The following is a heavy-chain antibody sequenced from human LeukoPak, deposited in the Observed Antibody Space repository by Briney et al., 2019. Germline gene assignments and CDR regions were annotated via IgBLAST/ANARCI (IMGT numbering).Heavy chain of an antibody. CDR1: GYTFTGYY. Sequence: ASLKVSCKASGYTFTGYYMHWMRQAPGQGLEWMGWINPNSGVTNYAQKFQGRVTMTRDTSISTAYMELSRLTSDDTAVYYCARAGIPAVASQDYWGQGTLVTVSA. CDR3: ARAGIPAVASQDY. V-gene: IGHV1-2*02. D-gene: IGHD6-13*01. J-gene: IGHJ4*02. CDR2: INPNSGVT.